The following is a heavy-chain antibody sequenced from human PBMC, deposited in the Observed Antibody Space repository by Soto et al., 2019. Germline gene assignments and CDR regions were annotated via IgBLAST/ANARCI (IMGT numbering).Heavy chain of an antibody. Sequence: GGSLRLSCAASGFTFSSYAMHWVRQAPGKGLEWVAVISYDGSNKYYADSVKGRFTISRDNSKNTLYLQMNSLRAEDTAVYYCAREFRGASYYYYGMDVWGQGTTVTVSS. CDR1: GFTFSSYA. CDR2: ISYDGSNK. CDR3: AREFRGASYYYYGMDV. J-gene: IGHJ6*02. V-gene: IGHV3-30-3*01.